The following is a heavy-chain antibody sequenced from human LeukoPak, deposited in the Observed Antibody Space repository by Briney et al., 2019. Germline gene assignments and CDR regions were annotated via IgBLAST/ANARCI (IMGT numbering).Heavy chain of an antibody. CDR2: IYYSGST. CDR3: ARHSYYYDSSGYYYPNWFDP. J-gene: IGHJ5*02. CDR1: GGSISSGGYY. Sequence: SETLSLTCTVSGGSISSGGYYWSWIRQHPGKGLEWIGYIYYSGSTYYNPSLKSRVTISVDTSKNQFSLKLSSVTAADTAVYYCARHSYYYDSSGYYYPNWFDPWGQGTLVTVSS. V-gene: IGHV4-39*01. D-gene: IGHD3-22*01.